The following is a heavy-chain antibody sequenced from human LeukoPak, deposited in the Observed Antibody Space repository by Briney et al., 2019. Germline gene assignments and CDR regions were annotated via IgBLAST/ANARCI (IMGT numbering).Heavy chain of an antibody. D-gene: IGHD3-3*01. V-gene: IGHV3-21*01. CDR2: ISSSSSYI. J-gene: IGHJ4*02. CDR1: GFTFSSYS. Sequence: PGGSLRLSCAASGFTFSSYSMNWVRQAPGKGLEWVSSISSSSSYIYYADSVKGRFTISRDNAKNSLYLQMNSLRAEDTAVYYCSRDSNSYCDFWSGYCFDYWGQGTLVTVSS. CDR3: SRDSNSYCDFWSGYCFDY.